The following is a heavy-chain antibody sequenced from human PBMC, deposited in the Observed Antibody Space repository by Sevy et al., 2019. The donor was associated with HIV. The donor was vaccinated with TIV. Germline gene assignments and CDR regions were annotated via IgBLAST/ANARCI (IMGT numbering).Heavy chain of an antibody. V-gene: IGHV3-11*01. Sequence: GGSLRLSCSASGFRFSDYYMSWIRQAPGKGLEWLASISSSHQAMNYADSVKGRFAISRDNAKKSLYLQMNSLRVEDTAVYFCVGRPYCSGIRWTYFFGYWGLGTLVSVSS. J-gene: IGHJ4*02. CDR3: VGRPYCSGIRWTYFFGY. D-gene: IGHD2-21*02. CDR2: ISSSHQAM. CDR1: GFRFSDYY.